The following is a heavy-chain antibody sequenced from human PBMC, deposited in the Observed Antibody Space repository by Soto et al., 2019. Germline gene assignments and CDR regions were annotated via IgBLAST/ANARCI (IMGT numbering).Heavy chain of an antibody. Sequence: SETLSLTCAVSGGSISGGGFSWSWIRQPPGKGLEWIGYVLHTGGTQYNPSLKSRVSMSVDKSKNQFSLHLTSVTAADTAVYYCARLQFGEGFDYWGQGALVTVSS. CDR3: ARLQFGEGFDY. V-gene: IGHV4-30-2*01. CDR1: GGSISGGGFS. D-gene: IGHD3-10*01. CDR2: VLHTGGT. J-gene: IGHJ4*02.